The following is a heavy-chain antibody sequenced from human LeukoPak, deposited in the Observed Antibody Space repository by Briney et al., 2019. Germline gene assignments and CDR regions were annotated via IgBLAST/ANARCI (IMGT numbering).Heavy chain of an antibody. CDR3: ARTVLGNYDILTAGYYYYGMDV. CDR2: ISGSGGST. CDR1: GFTFSSYA. J-gene: IGHJ6*02. Sequence: GGSLRLSCAASGFTFSSYAMSWVRQAPGKGLEWVSAISGSGGSTYYADSVKGRFTISRDNSKNTLYLQMNRLRAEDTAVYYCARTVLGNYDILTAGYYYYGMDVWGQGTTVTVSS. D-gene: IGHD3-9*01. V-gene: IGHV3-23*01.